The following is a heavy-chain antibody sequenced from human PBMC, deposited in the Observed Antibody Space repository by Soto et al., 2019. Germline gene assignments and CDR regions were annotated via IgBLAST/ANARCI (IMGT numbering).Heavy chain of an antibody. Sequence: QVQLVQSGAEVKKPGASVKVSCKASGYTFTSYGISWVRQAPGQGLEWMGWINAYNGNTNYAQKLQGRVTMTTDTSTSTAYMERRSMTADATAVYDCAIVLPPVAPWGQGTLVPVSS. J-gene: IGHJ5*02. CDR3: AIVLPPVAP. V-gene: IGHV1-18*01. CDR1: GYTFTSYG. CDR2: INAYNGNT. D-gene: IGHD3-16*02.